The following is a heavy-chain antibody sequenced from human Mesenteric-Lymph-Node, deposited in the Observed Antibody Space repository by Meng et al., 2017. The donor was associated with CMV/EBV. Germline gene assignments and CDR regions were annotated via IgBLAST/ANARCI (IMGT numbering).Heavy chain of an antibody. Sequence: GESLKISCVASGFTFDDYAMHWVRQAPGQGLEWVSAISGSGGSTYYADSVKGRFTISRDNSKNTLYLQMNSLRAEDTAVYYCAKDGGGEMATIAFDYWGQGTLVTVSS. CDR2: ISGSGGST. J-gene: IGHJ4*02. D-gene: IGHD5-24*01. CDR1: GFTFDDYA. CDR3: AKDGGGEMATIAFDY. V-gene: IGHV3-23*01.